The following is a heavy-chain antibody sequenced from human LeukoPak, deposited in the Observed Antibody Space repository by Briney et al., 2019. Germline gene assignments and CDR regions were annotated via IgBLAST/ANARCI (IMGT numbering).Heavy chain of an antibody. D-gene: IGHD1-20*01. V-gene: IGHV1-46*01. CDR2: INPSSGNT. J-gene: IGHJ4*02. CDR3: ARHSLIGTTPFDY. CDR1: GYTFTSYY. Sequence: ASVKVSCKISGYTFTSYYLHWVRQAPGQGLEWMGLINPSSGNTPYAQQFQGRVTMTRDTSTSTVYMELSSLRSEDTAVYYCARHSLIGTTPFDYWGQGTLVTVPS.